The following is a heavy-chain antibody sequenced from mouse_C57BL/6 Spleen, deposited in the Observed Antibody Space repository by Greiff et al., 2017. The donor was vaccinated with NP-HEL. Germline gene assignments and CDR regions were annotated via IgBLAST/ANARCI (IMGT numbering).Heavy chain of an antibody. D-gene: IGHD4-1*02. CDR1: GFTFTDYY. CDR2: IRNKANGYTT. Sequence: EVQVVESGGGLVQPGGSLSLSCAASGFTFTDYYMSWVRQPPGKALEWLGFIRNKANGYTTEYSASVKGRFTISRDNSQSILYLQMNALRAEDSATYYCARSQLGRAGHFDYWGQGTTLTVSS. J-gene: IGHJ2*01. CDR3: ARSQLGRAGHFDY. V-gene: IGHV7-3*01.